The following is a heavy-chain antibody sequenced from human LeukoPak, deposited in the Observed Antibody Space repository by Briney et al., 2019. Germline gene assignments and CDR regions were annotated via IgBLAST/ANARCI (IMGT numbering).Heavy chain of an antibody. J-gene: IGHJ4*01. V-gene: IGHV3-64*01. CDR1: GFTFSSYA. CDR2: TSSNGGST. CDR3: ARDRGTLPGYFDY. Sequence: PGGSLRLSCAASGFTFSSYALHWVRQAPGKGLEYVSTTSSNGGSTYYANSVKGRFTISRDNSKSTLYLQMGSLRAEDMAVYYCARDRGTLPGYFDYWGHGTLVTVSS. D-gene: IGHD1-7*01.